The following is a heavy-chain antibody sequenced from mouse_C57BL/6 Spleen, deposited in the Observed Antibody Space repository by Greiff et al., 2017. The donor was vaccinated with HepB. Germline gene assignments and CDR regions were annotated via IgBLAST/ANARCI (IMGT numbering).Heavy chain of an antibody. D-gene: IGHD2-5*01. J-gene: IGHJ3*01. CDR1: GYSFTDYN. Sequence: VQLQQSGPELVKPGASVKISCKASGYSFTDYNMNWVKQSNGKSLEWIGVINPNYGTTSYNQKFKGKATLTVDQSSSTAYMQLNSLTSEDAAVYYCASSGDSNYAWFAYWGQGTLVTVSA. V-gene: IGHV1-39*01. CDR2: INPNYGTT. CDR3: ASSGDSNYAWFAY.